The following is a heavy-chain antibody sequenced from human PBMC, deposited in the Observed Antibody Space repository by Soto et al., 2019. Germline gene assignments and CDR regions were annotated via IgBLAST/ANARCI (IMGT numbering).Heavy chain of an antibody. Sequence: QVQLQQWGAGLLKPSETLSLTCAVNGGSFSGYSWTWIRQAPGKGLDWIGEINYTGTTNYSPSLKSRVTLSVDTSKNQFSLELRSVSAADTAVYYGAREGGSGWYYYDYWGHGTLVTVSS. CDR3: AREGGSGWYYYDY. CDR2: INYTGTT. D-gene: IGHD6-19*01. J-gene: IGHJ4*01. V-gene: IGHV4-34*02. CDR1: GGSFSGYS.